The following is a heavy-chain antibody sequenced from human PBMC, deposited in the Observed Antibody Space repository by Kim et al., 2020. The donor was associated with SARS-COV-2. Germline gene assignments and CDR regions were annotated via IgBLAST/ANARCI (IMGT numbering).Heavy chain of an antibody. J-gene: IGHJ4*02. Sequence: LKSRVTISVDTSKNQFSLKLSSLTAADTAVYYCARASRQWLVRPIFYYFGSWGQGTLVTVSS. D-gene: IGHD6-19*01. CDR3: ARASRQWLVRPIFYYFGS. V-gene: IGHV4-34*01.